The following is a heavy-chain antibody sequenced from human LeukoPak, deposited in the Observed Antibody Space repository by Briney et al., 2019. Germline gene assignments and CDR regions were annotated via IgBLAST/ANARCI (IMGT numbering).Heavy chain of an antibody. CDR1: GFTFSTYA. V-gene: IGHV3-23*05. J-gene: IGHJ4*01. Sequence: GGSLRLSCATSGFTFSTYAMTWVRHAPGKGLEWVSAIDIYSAKTNYADSVKGRFTISRDNSKNTLYLQMNSLRGEDTAKYYCARDWKADFWGHGTLVTVSS. CDR2: IDIYSAKT. CDR3: ARDWKADF. D-gene: IGHD1-1*01.